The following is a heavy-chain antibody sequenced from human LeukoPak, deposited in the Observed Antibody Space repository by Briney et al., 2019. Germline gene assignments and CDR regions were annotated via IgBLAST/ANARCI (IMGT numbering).Heavy chain of an antibody. CDR2: ISDSGDYT. V-gene: IGHV3-23*01. J-gene: IGHJ4*02. D-gene: IGHD2-8*01. CDR1: GFTFSSYA. CDR3: AKDTSIGKYCTNGVCSPFDY. Sequence: GGPLTLSCAGSGFTFSSYAMSWVRQAPGQGLEWVSVISDSGDYTSYADSVRGRLTISRDNSRNTLYLQMISLRPEDTAVYYCAKDTSIGKYCTNGVCSPFDYWGQGTLVTVSS.